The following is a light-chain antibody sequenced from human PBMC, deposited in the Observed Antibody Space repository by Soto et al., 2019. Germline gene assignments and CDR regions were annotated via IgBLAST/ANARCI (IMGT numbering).Light chain of an antibody. V-gene: IGKV3-15*01. CDR2: GAS. CDR3: QQYNKWRT. J-gene: IGKJ1*01. CDR1: QSVSSN. Sequence: DIVLTQSPGTLSLSPGERATLSCRASQSVSSNLAWYQQKPGQAPRLLIYGASTRATGIPARISGSGSGTEFTLTITSLQSEDFAVYYCQQYNKWRTFGQGTKVDIK.